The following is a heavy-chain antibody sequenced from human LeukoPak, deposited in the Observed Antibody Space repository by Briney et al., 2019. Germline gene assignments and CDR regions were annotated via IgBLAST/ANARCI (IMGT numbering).Heavy chain of an antibody. J-gene: IGHJ4*02. Sequence: ASVKVSCKASGYTFIGQYMHWVRQAPGQGLEWMGCINIDTGGTNYAQRFQGRVTVTRDTSISTVYMELTGMRPDDTAVYFCPRDPIRDDGYNFDYWGQGTLVTVSS. CDR3: PRDPIRDDGYNFDY. CDR1: GYTFIGQY. CDR2: INIDTGGT. D-gene: IGHD5-24*01. V-gene: IGHV1-2*02.